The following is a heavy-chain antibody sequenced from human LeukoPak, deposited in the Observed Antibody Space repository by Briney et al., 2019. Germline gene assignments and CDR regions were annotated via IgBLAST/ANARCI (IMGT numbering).Heavy chain of an antibody. J-gene: IGHJ4*02. V-gene: IGHV1-18*01. CDR3: ARDEDYNPLVH. Sequence: ASVKVSCKASGYISSSNGITWVRQAPGQGLEWMGWTNGDNVKTKYAQKFQGRLIMTTDTSTSTAYMEMRSLRSDDTAVYYCARDEDYNPLVHWGQGTLVTVSS. CDR2: TNGDNVKT. D-gene: IGHD4/OR15-4a*01. CDR1: GYISSSNG.